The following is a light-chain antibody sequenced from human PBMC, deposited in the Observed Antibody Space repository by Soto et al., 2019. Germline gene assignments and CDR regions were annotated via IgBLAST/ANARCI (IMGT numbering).Light chain of an antibody. CDR1: QSVSSSF. Sequence: EIVLTQSPGTLSLSPGERATLSCVASQSVSSSFLAWYQQKPGQAPRLLIYGASNRATGIPDRFSGSGSWTDFTLTSSRLEPEDFAVYSCLQDDSSPRTFGQGTKVEIK. J-gene: IGKJ1*01. CDR3: LQDDSSPRT. CDR2: GAS. V-gene: IGKV3-20*01.